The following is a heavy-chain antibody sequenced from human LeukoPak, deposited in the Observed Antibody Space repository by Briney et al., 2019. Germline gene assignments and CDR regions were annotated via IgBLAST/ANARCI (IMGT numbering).Heavy chain of an antibody. Sequence: ASVKVSCKASGYTFTSYGISWVRQAPGQGLEWMGWISAYNGNTNYAQKLQGRVTMTTDTSTSTSYMELSSLRSEDTAVYYCAGAGTWDYDSRHTLNYWGQGTLVTVSS. V-gene: IGHV1-18*01. CDR3: AGAGTWDYDSRHTLNY. D-gene: IGHD3-22*01. CDR2: ISAYNGNT. CDR1: GYTFTSYG. J-gene: IGHJ4*02.